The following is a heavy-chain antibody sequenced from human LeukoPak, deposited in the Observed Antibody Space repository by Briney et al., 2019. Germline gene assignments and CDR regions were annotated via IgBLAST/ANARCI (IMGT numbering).Heavy chain of an antibody. CDR2: ISSSSSYI. V-gene: IGHV3-21*01. CDR1: GFTFSSYS. J-gene: IGHJ4*02. CDR3: ARGGGGSYYGPDY. Sequence: GGSLRLSCAASGFTFSSYSMNWVRQAPGKGLEWVSSISSSSSYIYYADSVKGRFTISRDNAKNSLYLQMNSLRAEDTAVYYCARGGGGSYYGPDYWGQGTLVTVSS. D-gene: IGHD1-26*01.